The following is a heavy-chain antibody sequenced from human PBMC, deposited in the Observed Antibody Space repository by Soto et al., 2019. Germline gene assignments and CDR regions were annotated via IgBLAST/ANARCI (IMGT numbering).Heavy chain of an antibody. CDR2: ILCKSDGGAS. CDR1: GFTFYNAW. V-gene: IGHV3-15*02. Sequence: EVQLVESGGALVKPGGSLRLSCAASGFTFYNAWMGWVRQAPGRGLEWVGRILCKSDGGASDYAAPVKGRFTILRDDSKNTVFLQMNNLRSEDTAVYYCTTDLSRITRGIDYWGQGTLVTVSS. CDR3: TTDLSRITRGIDY. J-gene: IGHJ4*02. D-gene: IGHD3-3*01.